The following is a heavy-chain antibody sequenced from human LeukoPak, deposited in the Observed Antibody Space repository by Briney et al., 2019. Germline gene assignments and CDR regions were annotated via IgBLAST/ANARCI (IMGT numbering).Heavy chain of an antibody. V-gene: IGHV4-34*01. CDR1: GGSFRSYY. CDR3: ASQHCTSTTCYAYFDY. D-gene: IGHD2-2*01. J-gene: IGHJ4*02. CDR2: TNHSGST. Sequence: PSETLSLTCGVYGGSFRSYYWNWIRQPPGKGLEWIGETNHSGSTNYNPSLKSRVTMSVDTSKKQFSLKLSSVTAADTAVYYCASQHCTSTTCYAYFDYWGQGTLVTVSS.